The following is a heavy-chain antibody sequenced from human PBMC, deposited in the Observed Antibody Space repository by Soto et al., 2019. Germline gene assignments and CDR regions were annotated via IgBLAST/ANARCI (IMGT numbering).Heavy chain of an antibody. CDR1: GYSFTSYW. CDR2: IYPGDSDT. Sequence: PGESLKISCKGSGYSFTSYWIGWVRQMPGKGLEWMGIIYPGDSDTRYSPSFQGQVTISADKSISTAYLQWSSLKASDTAMYYCARHKGERFGELSGPEYYYYYGMDVWGQGTTVTVSS. CDR3: ARHKGERFGELSGPEYYYYYGMDV. J-gene: IGHJ6*02. V-gene: IGHV5-51*01. D-gene: IGHD3-10*01.